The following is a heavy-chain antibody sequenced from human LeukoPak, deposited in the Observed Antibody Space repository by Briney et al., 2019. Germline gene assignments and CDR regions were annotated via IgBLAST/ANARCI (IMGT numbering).Heavy chain of an antibody. Sequence: ASVKASCKASGYTFTGHYMHWVRQAPGQGLEWMGWINPNSGGTNYAQKFQGRVTMTRDTSTSTAYMELSRLRSDDTAVYYCARGIAAAVSSYMDVWGKGTMVTVSS. D-gene: IGHD6-13*01. J-gene: IGHJ6*03. CDR2: INPNSGGT. V-gene: IGHV1-2*02. CDR1: GYTFTGHY. CDR3: ARGIAAAVSSYMDV.